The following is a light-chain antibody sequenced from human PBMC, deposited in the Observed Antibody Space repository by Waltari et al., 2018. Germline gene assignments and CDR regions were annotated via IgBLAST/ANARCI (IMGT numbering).Light chain of an antibody. CDR2: GGS. CDR1: RSLLQSNGNTY. Sequence: DIVMTQTPLSLPITPGEPASISCRSSRSLLQSNGNTYLHWYLQKPGQSPQLLIYGGSSRASGVPDRFSGSGSGTDFTLKISKVEAEDVGIYYCVQALAFPLTFGGGTKVEIK. V-gene: IGKV2-40*01. J-gene: IGKJ4*01. CDR3: VQALAFPLT.